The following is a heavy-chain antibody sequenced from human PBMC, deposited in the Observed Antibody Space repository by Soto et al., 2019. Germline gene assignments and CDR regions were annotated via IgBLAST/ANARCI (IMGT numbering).Heavy chain of an antibody. CDR1: GFTFSSYS. V-gene: IGHV3-21*01. CDR2: ISSSSSYI. J-gene: IGHJ6*03. D-gene: IGHD2-2*02. CDR3: ARDRAVVCSSTSCYKADNYYYYYYMDV. Sequence: GGSLRLSCAASGFTFSSYSMNWVRQAPGKGLEWVSSISSSSSYIYYADSVKGRFTISRDNAKNSLYLQMNSLRAEDTAVYYCARDRAVVCSSTSCYKADNYYYYYYMDVWGKGTTVTVSS.